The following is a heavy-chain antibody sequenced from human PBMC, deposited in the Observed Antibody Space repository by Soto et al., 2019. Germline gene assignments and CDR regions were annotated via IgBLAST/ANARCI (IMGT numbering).Heavy chain of an antibody. CDR2: ISYSGST. CDR3: AVTGRSYCSGGSWYSLDY. Sequence: QVQLQESGPGLVKPSQTLSLTCTVSGGSISSGGYYWSWIRQHPGKGLEWIGYISYSGSTYYNPSLTRRVAISVDTFKNQFSLKLRSVTAADTAVYYCAVTGRSYCSGGSWYSLDYWGQGTLVTVSS. CDR1: GGSISSGGYY. V-gene: IGHV4-31*03. J-gene: IGHJ4*02. D-gene: IGHD2-15*01.